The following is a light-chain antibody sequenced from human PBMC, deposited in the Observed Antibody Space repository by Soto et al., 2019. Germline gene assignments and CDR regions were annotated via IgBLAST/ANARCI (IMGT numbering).Light chain of an antibody. CDR3: PSYTRTRNLL. CDR2: EVS. J-gene: IGLJ2*01. Sequence: QSVLTQPASVSGSPGQSITISCTGTSSDVGAYNYVSWYQHHPGRAPKLIIFEVSHRPSGVSDRFSGSKSGNTASLTISGLQSEDETVYSSPSYTRTRNLLFGGGTKLTV. V-gene: IGLV2-14*01. CDR1: SSDVGAYNY.